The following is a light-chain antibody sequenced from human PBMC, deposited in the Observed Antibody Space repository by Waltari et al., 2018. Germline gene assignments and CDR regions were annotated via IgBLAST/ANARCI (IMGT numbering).Light chain of an antibody. V-gene: IGLV3-25*03. J-gene: IGLJ3*02. CDR2: KDN. CDR3: QSPDTSGTYL. Sequence: SSELTQPPSVSVSPGQTARITGSGGTLPRQHASWYQQKPVQAPVLVIYKDNERPSGIPERFSGSISGTVVTLVISGVQAEDEADYYCQSPDTSGTYLFGGGTKLTVL. CDR1: TLPRQH.